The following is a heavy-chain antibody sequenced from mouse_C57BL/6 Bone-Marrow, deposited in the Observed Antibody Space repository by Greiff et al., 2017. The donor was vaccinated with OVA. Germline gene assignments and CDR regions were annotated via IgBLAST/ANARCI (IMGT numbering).Heavy chain of an antibody. D-gene: IGHD4-1*01. J-gene: IGHJ4*01. Sequence: QVQLQQPGAELVKPGASVKLSCKASGYTFTSYWMHWVKQRPGQGLEWIGMIHPNSGSTNYNEKFKSKATLTVDKSSSTAYMQLSSLTSEDAAVYYCATSWVGAMDYWGQGTSVTVSS. CDR2: IHPNSGST. CDR1: GYTFTSYW. CDR3: ATSWVGAMDY. V-gene: IGHV1-64*01.